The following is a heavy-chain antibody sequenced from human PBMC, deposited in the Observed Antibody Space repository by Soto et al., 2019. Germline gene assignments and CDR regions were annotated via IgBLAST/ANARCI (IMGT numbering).Heavy chain of an antibody. CDR3: ARRYGRYGFLKDGRSTVTTVAFDY. J-gene: IGHJ4*02. V-gene: IGHV4-34*01. CDR2: INHSGST. Sequence: PSETLSLTCAVYGGSFSGYYWSWIRQPPGKGLEWIGEINHSGSTNYNPSLKSRVTISVDTSKNQFSLKLSSVTAADTAVYYCARRYGRYGFLKDGRSTVTTVAFDYWGQGTLVTVSS. CDR1: GGSFSGYY. D-gene: IGHD4-17*01.